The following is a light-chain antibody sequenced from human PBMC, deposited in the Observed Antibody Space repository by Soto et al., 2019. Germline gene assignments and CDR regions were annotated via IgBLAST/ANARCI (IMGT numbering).Light chain of an antibody. V-gene: IGKV3-20*01. CDR1: HSVSSSY. J-gene: IGKJ1*01. Sequence: EIVLTQSPGSLSLSPGKRATLSCRASHSVSSSYLAWYQQKPGQAPRLLIYGASSRATGIPDRFSGSGSGTDFTLTISRLEPEDFAVYYCQQYGSSPRTFGQGTKVDI. CDR2: GAS. CDR3: QQYGSSPRT.